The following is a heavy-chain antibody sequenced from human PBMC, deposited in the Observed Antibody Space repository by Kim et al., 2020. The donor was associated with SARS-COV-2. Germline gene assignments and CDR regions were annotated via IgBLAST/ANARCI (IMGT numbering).Heavy chain of an antibody. Sequence: SETLSLTCAVYGGSFSGYYWSWIRQPPGKGLEWIGEINHSGSTNYNPSLKSRVTISVDTSKNQFSLKLSSVTAADTAVYYCARGPFTVYGVVIIGHSGM. J-gene: IGHJ6*01. CDR2: INHSGST. D-gene: IGHD3-3*01. CDR3: ARGPFTVYGVVIIGHSGM. V-gene: IGHV4-34*01. CDR1: GGSFSGYY.